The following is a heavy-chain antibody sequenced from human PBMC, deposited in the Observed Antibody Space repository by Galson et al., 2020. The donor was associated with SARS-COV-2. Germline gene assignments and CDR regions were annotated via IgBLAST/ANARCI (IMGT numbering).Heavy chain of an antibody. CDR1: GFTFSSYG. CDR2: IWYDGSNK. D-gene: IGHD6-13*01. CDR3: ARGLASRSGQPEGMDV. V-gene: IGHV3-33*01. Sequence: GGSLRLSCAASGFTFSSYGMHWVRQAPGKGLEWVAFIWYDGSNKYYADSVKGRFTISRDNSKNTLYLQMNSLRAEETAGYYCARGLASRSGQPEGMDVWGQGTTVTVSS. J-gene: IGHJ6*02.